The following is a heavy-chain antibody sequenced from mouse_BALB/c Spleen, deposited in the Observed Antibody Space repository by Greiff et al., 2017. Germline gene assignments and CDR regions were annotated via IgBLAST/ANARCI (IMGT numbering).Heavy chain of an antibody. V-gene: IGHV5-9-1*01. CDR1: GFTFSSYA. CDR2: ISSGGSYT. J-gene: IGHJ3*01. CDR3: ARRSEFAD. Sequence: DVMLVESGGGLVKPGGSLKLSCAASGFTFSSYAMSWVRQTPEKRLEWVATISSGGSYTYYPDSVKGRFTISRDNAKNTLYLQMSSLRSEDTAMYYCARRSEFADWGEGNLVTVSA.